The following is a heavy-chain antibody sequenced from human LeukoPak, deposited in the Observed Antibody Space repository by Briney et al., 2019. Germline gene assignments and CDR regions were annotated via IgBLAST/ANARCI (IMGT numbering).Heavy chain of an antibody. CDR2: IRRKPDGGTA. J-gene: IGHJ4*02. CDR3: KTYYGSGIEY. D-gene: IGHD3-10*01. CDR1: GIAFGDYA. V-gene: IGHV3-49*04. Sequence: GGSLRLSCSASGIAFGDYALTWVRQAPGKGLEWVGFIRRKPDGGTAEYAASVKGRFSISRDESKSIAYLQMNSLKIEDTAVYWCKTYYGSGIEYWGQGTLVTVSS.